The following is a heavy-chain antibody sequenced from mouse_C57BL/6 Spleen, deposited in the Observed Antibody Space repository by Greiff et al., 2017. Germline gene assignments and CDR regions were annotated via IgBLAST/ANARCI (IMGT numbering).Heavy chain of an antibody. CDR2: ISDGGSYT. J-gene: IGHJ3*01. Sequence: EVKVEESGGGLVKPGGSLKLSCAASGFTFSSYAMSWVRQTPEKRLEWVATISDGGSYTYYPDNVKGRFTISRDNAKNNLYLQMSHLKSEDTAMYYCARDWGLRLWFAYWGQGTLVTVSA. CDR1: GFTFSSYA. CDR3: ARDWGLRLWFAY. V-gene: IGHV5-4*01. D-gene: IGHD2-4*01.